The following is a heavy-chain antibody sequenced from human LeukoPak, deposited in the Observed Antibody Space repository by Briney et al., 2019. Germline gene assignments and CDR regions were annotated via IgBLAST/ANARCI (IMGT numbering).Heavy chain of an antibody. J-gene: IGHJ4*02. V-gene: IGHV4-4*02. Sequence: PSGTLSLTCAVSNGSVSSNNWWSWVRQPPGKGLEWIGEVFHSGTTNYNPSLEGRVTISLDKSKNQLSLKVTSVTAADTAVYFCARGGGYYHDYWGQGTLVTVSS. D-gene: IGHD3-10*01. CDR1: NGSVSSNNW. CDR3: ARGGGYYHDY. CDR2: VFHSGTT.